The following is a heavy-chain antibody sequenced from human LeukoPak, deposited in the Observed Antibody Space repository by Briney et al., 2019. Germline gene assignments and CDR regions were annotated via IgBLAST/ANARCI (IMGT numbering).Heavy chain of an antibody. CDR1: GFTFSSYA. Sequence: PGGSLRLSCAASGFTFSSYAMSWVRQAPGKGLEWVSAISGSGGSTYYADSVKGRFTISRDNSKNTLYLQMNSLRAEDTAVYYCAKGSEGVPAACIDYWGQGTLVTVSS. J-gene: IGHJ4*02. V-gene: IGHV3-23*01. D-gene: IGHD2-2*01. CDR2: ISGSGGST. CDR3: AKGSEGVPAACIDY.